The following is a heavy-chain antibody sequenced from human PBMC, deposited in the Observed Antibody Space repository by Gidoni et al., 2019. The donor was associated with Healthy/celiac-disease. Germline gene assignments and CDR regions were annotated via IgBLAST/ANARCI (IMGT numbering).Heavy chain of an antibody. J-gene: IGHJ3*02. V-gene: IGHV3-7*01. D-gene: IGHD5-12*01. CDR3: ARDGSWPDDAFDI. CDR1: GFTVSSYW. Sequence: EVQLVESGGGLVQPGGSLRLSCAASGFTVSSYWMSWVRQAPGKGLEWVANIKQDGSEKYYVDSVKGRFTISRDNAKNSLYLQMNSLRAEDTAVYYCARDGSWPDDAFDIWGQGTMVTVSS. CDR2: IKQDGSEK.